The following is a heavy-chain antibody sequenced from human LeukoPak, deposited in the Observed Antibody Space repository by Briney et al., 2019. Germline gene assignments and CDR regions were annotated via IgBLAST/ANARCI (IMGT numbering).Heavy chain of an antibody. V-gene: IGHV4-34*01. Sequence: SETLSLTCAVYGGSFSGYYRSWIRQPPGKGLEWIGEINHSGSTNYNPSLKSRVTISVDTSKNQFSLKLSSVTAADTAVYYCARDLGAIFPAFDIWGQGTMVTVSS. CDR3: ARDLGAIFPAFDI. CDR2: INHSGST. J-gene: IGHJ3*02. CDR1: GGSFSGYY. D-gene: IGHD3-3*01.